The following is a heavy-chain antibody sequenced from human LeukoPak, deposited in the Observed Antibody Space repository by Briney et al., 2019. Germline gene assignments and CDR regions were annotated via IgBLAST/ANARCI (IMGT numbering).Heavy chain of an antibody. CDR1: GYTLTELS. Sequence: GASVKVSCKVSGYTLTELSMHWVRQAPGKGLEWMGGFDPEDGETIYAQKFQGRVTMTEDTSTDTAYMELSSLRSEDTAVYYCATELGTVPLDAFDIWGQGTIVTVSS. CDR2: FDPEDGET. J-gene: IGHJ3*02. V-gene: IGHV1-24*01. CDR3: ATELGTVPLDAFDI. D-gene: IGHD4-17*01.